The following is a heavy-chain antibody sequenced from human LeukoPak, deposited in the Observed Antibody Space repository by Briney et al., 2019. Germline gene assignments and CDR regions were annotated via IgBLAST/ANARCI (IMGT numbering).Heavy chain of an antibody. Sequence: GGSLRLSCAASGFTFSSYSMNWVRQAPGKGLEWVSSISSSSSYIYYADSVKGRFTTSRDNAKNSLYLQMNSLRAEDTAVYYCARDLGGGSSSYFDYWGQGTLVTVSS. CDR1: GFTFSSYS. J-gene: IGHJ4*02. D-gene: IGHD2-15*01. CDR3: ARDLGGGSSSYFDY. V-gene: IGHV3-21*01. CDR2: ISSSSSYI.